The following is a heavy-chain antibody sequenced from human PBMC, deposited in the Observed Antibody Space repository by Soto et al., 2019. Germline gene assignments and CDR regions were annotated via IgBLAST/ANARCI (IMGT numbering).Heavy chain of an antibody. CDR1: GGTFSSYA. J-gene: IGHJ6*02. D-gene: IGHD3-3*01. CDR3: ARVLRFLEWLPRGSYYYYGMDV. V-gene: IGHV1-69*13. CDR2: IIPIFGTA. Sequence: GASVKVSCTASGGTFSSYAISWARQAPGQGLEWMGGIIPIFGTANYAQKFQGRVTITADESTSTAYMELSSLRSEDTAVYYCARVLRFLEWLPRGSYYYYGMDVWGQGTTVTVSS.